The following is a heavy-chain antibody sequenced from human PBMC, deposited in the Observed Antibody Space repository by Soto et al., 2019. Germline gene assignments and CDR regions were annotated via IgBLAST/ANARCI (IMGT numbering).Heavy chain of an antibody. V-gene: IGHV4-34*01. CDR2: INHTGGT. Sequence: SEPLSLTCAVSGGSVNGDYWNWIRQPPGKGLEWIREINHTGGTHYNPSLKSRVTMSVDTSKNQFSLRLSSVTAADTAIYYCATRITVFGLLIPPFDPWGQGTQVTFSS. CDR1: GGSVNGDY. J-gene: IGHJ5*02. CDR3: ATRITVFGLLIPPFDP. D-gene: IGHD3-3*01.